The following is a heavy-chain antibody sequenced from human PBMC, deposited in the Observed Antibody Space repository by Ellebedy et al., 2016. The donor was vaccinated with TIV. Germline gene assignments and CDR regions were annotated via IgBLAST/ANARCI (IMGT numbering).Heavy chain of an antibody. D-gene: IGHD6-13*01. Sequence: SETLSLXCSVSDGSISGYYWSWIRQPPGKALEWIGYIYYSGSTDYNPSLKSRVTISVDTSKNQFSLKLSSVTAADTAVYYCARSPDSSSLFYWGQGTLVTVSS. J-gene: IGHJ4*02. V-gene: IGHV4-59*12. CDR1: DGSISGYY. CDR3: ARSPDSSSLFY. CDR2: IYYSGST.